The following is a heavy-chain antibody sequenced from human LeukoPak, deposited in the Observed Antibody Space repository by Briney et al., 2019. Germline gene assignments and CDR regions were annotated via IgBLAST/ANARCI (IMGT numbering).Heavy chain of an antibody. D-gene: IGHD3-22*01. Sequence: GGSLRLSCAPSGFTFSRHGMHWVRQAPGKGLEWVAIISNDGSRKYYAHSVEGRFTISRDNSKNTLYLQMNSLRAEDTALYYCAKSSYYDTSGSYREYYFDYWGQGALVTVSS. J-gene: IGHJ4*02. CDR1: GFTFSRHG. V-gene: IGHV3-30*18. CDR3: AKSSYYDTSGSYREYYFDY. CDR2: ISNDGSRK.